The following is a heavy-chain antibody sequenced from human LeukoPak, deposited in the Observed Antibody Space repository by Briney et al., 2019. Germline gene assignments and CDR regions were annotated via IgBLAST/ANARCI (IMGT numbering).Heavy chain of an antibody. V-gene: IGHV1-69*06. Sequence: SVKVSCKASGGTFSSYAISWVRQAPGQGLEWMGGIIPIFGTANYAQKFQGRVTITADKSTSTAYMELSSLRSEDTAVYYCARMTTVTTRYYYYYYMDVWGKGTTVTVSS. CDR1: GGTFSSYA. CDR2: IIPIFGTA. D-gene: IGHD4-17*01. J-gene: IGHJ6*03. CDR3: ARMTTVTTRYYYYYYMDV.